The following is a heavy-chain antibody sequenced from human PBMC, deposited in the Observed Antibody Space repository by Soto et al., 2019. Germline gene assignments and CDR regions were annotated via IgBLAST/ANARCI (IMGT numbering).Heavy chain of an antibody. Sequence: QVQLVQSGAEVKKPGASVKVSCKASGYTFTSYDINRVRQATGQGLEWMGWMNPNSGNTGYAQKFQGRVTMTRNTSISTAYIELSSLRCEGTAVYCWARGYSSSWYGAYYYYGMDVWGQGTTVTVSS. CDR1: GYTFTSYD. CDR3: ARGYSSSWYGAYYYYGMDV. D-gene: IGHD6-13*01. CDR2: MNPNSGNT. V-gene: IGHV1-8*01. J-gene: IGHJ6*02.